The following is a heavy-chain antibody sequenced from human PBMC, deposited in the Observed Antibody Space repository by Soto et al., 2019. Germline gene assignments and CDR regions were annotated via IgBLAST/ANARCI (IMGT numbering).Heavy chain of an antibody. J-gene: IGHJ4*02. CDR1: GFTFSTYA. Sequence: GGSLRLSCSTSGFTFSTYAINWVRQAPGKGLEWVSVISGSGGTTDYAGSVKGRFTISRDNSKNTLYLQMNSLRAEDTTVYYCAKTPGTTFSYFDYWGQGTLVTVSS. CDR3: AKTPGTTFSYFDY. V-gene: IGHV3-23*01. CDR2: ISGSGGTT. D-gene: IGHD1-7*01.